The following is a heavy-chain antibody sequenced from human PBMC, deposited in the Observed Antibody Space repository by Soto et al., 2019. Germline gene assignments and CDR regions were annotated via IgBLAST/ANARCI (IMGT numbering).Heavy chain of an antibody. V-gene: IGHV4-31*03. J-gene: IGHJ4*02. CDR1: GGSISSGGYY. D-gene: IGHD6-13*01. CDR2: IYYSGST. Sequence: QVQLQESGPGLVKPSQTLSLTCTVSGGSISSGGYYWSWIRQHPGKGLEWIGYIYYSGSTYYNPSPKSRVNISVNTSKNQFPLKVSFVTAADTAVYYCAREGDSSCSFDYWGQGTLVTVSS. CDR3: AREGDSSCSFDY.